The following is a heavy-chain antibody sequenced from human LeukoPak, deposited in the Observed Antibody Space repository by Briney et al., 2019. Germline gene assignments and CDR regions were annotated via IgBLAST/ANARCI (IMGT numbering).Heavy chain of an antibody. D-gene: IGHD2-2*02. CDR1: GCGFTSYW. CDR2: IYPGDSDT. CDR3: ARSAGYCSSTSCYTGVGYFDY. V-gene: IGHV5-51*01. J-gene: IGHJ4*02. Sequence: GESLKISCKGSGCGFTSYWIGWVRQRPGKGLEWMGIIYPGDSDTRYSPSFQGQVTISADKSISTAYLQWRSLKASDTAMYYCARSAGYCSSTSCYTGVGYFDYWGQGTLVTVSS.